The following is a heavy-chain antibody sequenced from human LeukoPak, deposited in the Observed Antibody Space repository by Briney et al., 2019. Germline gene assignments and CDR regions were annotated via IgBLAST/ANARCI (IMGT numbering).Heavy chain of an antibody. CDR3: AIETARGFGELLGAFDI. Sequence: AWGKVSCKASGGTFSSYAISWVRQAPGQGLEWMGGIIPIFGTGNYAQKFQGRVTITTDESTSTAYMELSSLRSEDTAVYYCAIETARGFGELLGAFDIWGQGTMVTVSS. V-gene: IGHV1-69*05. D-gene: IGHD3-10*01. CDR1: GGTFSSYA. CDR2: IIPIFGTG. J-gene: IGHJ3*02.